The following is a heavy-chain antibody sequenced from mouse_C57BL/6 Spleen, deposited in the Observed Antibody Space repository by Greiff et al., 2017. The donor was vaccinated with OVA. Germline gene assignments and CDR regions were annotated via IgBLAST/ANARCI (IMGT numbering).Heavy chain of an antibody. V-gene: IGHV5-17*01. J-gene: IGHJ4*01. CDR3: ARYYYGSSYAMDY. CDR1: GFTFSDYG. CDR2: LSSGRSTI. D-gene: IGHD1-1*01. Sequence: EVQRVESGGGLVKPGGSLQLSCAASGFTFSDYGMHWVRQSPEKGLEWVAYLSSGRSTIYYADTVKCRFTISRDNAKHTLFLQMTSLRSEDTAMYYCARYYYGSSYAMDYWGQGTSVTVSS.